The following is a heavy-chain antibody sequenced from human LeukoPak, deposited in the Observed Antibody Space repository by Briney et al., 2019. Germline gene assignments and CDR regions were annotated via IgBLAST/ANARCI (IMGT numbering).Heavy chain of an antibody. D-gene: IGHD3-22*01. V-gene: IGHV1-2*06. CDR1: GYTFTSYD. Sequence: ASVKVSCKASGYTFTSYDINWVRRATGQGLEWMGRMSPNSGATKYAQKSRDRVTMTRDTSTNAVYMELSGLTPDDTAVYYCARRFRDSKTYSFDYWGQGSLVTVS. J-gene: IGHJ4*02. CDR2: MSPNSGAT. CDR3: ARRFRDSKTYSFDY.